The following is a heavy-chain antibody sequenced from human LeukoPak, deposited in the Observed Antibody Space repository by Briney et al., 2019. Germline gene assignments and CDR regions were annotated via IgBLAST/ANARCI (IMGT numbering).Heavy chain of an antibody. V-gene: IGHV4-59*08. J-gene: IGHJ4*02. Sequence: SETLSHTCTVSGGSISSYYWSWIRQPPGKGLEWIGYVFHSGSTNYNPSLKSRVTISVDTSKNQFSLKLTSVTAADTAVYYCAGDSSGYYRIDYWGQATLVTVSS. D-gene: IGHD3-22*01. CDR1: GGSISSYY. CDR3: AGDSSGYYRIDY. CDR2: VFHSGST.